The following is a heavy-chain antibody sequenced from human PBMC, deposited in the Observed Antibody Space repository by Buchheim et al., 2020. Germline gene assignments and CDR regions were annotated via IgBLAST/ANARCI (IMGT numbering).Heavy chain of an antibody. CDR1: GFTFSSYW. Sequence: EVQLVESGGGLVQPGGSLRLSCAASGFTFSSYWMSWVRQAPGKGLEWVANIKQDGSEKYYVDSVKGRFTISRDNAKTSLYLQMNSLRAEDTAVYYCARELGPITMVRGVIDYWGQGTL. CDR2: IKQDGSEK. V-gene: IGHV3-7*01. J-gene: IGHJ4*02. D-gene: IGHD3-10*01. CDR3: ARELGPITMVRGVIDY.